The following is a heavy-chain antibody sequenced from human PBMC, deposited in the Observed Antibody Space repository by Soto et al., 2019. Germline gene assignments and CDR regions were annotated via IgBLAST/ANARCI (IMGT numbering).Heavy chain of an antibody. J-gene: IGHJ6*01. V-gene: IGHV4-34*01. CDR1: GGSFVGYY. CDR2: INHSGST. Sequence: SVTLSLTWAVYGGSFVGYYWIWIPQPPGKGLEWIGEINHSGSTNYNPSLKSRVTISVDTSKNQFSLKLSSVTAADTAVYYCARGPRGYYYGSGIYYKSADSYQYVMAFWTQGTT. CDR3: ARGPRGYYYGSGIYYKSADSYQYVMAF. D-gene: IGHD3-10*01.